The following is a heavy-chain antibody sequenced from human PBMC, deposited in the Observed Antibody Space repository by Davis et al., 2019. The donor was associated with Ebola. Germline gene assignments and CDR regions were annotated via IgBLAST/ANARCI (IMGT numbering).Heavy chain of an antibody. CDR1: GVTFRNYV. D-gene: IGHD2/OR15-2a*01. CDR3: TTLMYYSNDY. Sequence: GESLKISCAVSGVTFRNYVMSWVRQAPGKGLEWVGRIKSKTYGGTTDYAAPVKGRFTISRDDSKNTVYLQMNSLKTEDTAVYYCTTLMYYSNDYWGQGSLVTVSS. V-gene: IGHV3-15*01. CDR2: IKSKTYGGTT. J-gene: IGHJ4*02.